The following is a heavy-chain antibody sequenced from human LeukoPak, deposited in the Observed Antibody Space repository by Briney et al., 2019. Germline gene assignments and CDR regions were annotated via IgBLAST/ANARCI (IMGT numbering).Heavy chain of an antibody. CDR3: VKDVPPFRIESFDY. CDR1: GFTFSSYA. J-gene: IGHJ4*02. CDR2: ISDGGGST. V-gene: IGHV3-23*01. Sequence: GGSLRLSCAASGFTFSSYAMSWVRQAPGKGLEWVSAISDGGGSTYYADSVKGRFTISRDNSKNTLYLQMNSLRVEDTAVYYCVKDVPPFRIESFDYWGQGTLVTVSS. D-gene: IGHD2-15*01.